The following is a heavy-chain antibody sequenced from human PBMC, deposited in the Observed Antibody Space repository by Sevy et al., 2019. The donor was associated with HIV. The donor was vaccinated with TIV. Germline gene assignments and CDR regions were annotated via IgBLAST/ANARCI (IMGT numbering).Heavy chain of an antibody. Sequence: GGSLRLSCTASGFTFGDYAMSWFRQAPGKGLEWVGFIRSKAYGGTTEYAAAVKGRFTISRDDSKSIAYLQMNSLKTEDNAVYYCTRSGLVVVADSDYWGQGTLVTVSS. CDR3: TRSGLVVVADSDY. J-gene: IGHJ4*02. CDR2: IRSKAYGGTT. CDR1: GFTFGDYA. D-gene: IGHD2-15*01. V-gene: IGHV3-49*03.